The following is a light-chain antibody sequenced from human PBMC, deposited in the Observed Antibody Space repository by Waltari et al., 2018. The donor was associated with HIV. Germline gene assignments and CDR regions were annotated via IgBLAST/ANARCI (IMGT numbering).Light chain of an antibody. CDR3: QQTHSFPWT. V-gene: IGKV1-12*01. Sequence: DIQMTQSPSSVSASVGGRVPINCRASQDISTWLAWYQQRPGKAPKLLIYVASTLHSGVPSRFSGSGSGTDFTLTISSLQTEDFATYYCQQTHSFPWTFGQGTKVEIK. CDR1: QDISTW. J-gene: IGKJ1*01. CDR2: VAS.